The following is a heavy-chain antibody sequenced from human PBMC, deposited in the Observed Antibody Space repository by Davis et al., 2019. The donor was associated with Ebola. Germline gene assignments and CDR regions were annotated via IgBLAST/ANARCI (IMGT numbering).Heavy chain of an antibody. CDR3: ARELAVVFFDY. CDR1: GFTFSSYS. J-gene: IGHJ4*02. CDR2: ISSSSSYI. D-gene: IGHD6-19*01. Sequence: LSLTCAASGFTFSSYSMNWVRQAPGKGLEWVSSISSSSSYIYYADSVKGRFTISRDNAKNSLYLQMNSLRAEDTAVYYCARELAVVFFDYWGQGTLVTVSS. V-gene: IGHV3-21*01.